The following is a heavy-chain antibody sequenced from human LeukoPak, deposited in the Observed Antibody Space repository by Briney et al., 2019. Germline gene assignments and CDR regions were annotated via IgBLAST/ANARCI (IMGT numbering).Heavy chain of an antibody. CDR3: ARGRSGSYLNLVHRLDFDN. CDR2: IFYTGNT. D-gene: IGHD1-26*01. J-gene: IGHJ4*02. Sequence: PSETLSLTCSVSGGSLSRYYWSWIRKPPGKGLEWIGYIFYTGNTNYNPTLQSRVTMSTDTSKNQLSLKLISVTAAETAVYYCARGRSGSYLNLVHRLDFDNWGQGTLVTVSS. V-gene: IGHV4-59*01. CDR1: GGSLSRYY.